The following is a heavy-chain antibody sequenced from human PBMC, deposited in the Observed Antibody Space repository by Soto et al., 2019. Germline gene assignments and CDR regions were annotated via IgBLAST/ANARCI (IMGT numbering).Heavy chain of an antibody. CDR3: ARKKQLVVRDYYYYGMDV. V-gene: IGHV1-8*01. Sequence: GASVKVSCKASGYTFTSYDINWVRQATRQGLEWMGWMNPNSGNTGYAQKFQGRVTMTRDTSISTAYMELSSLRSEDTAVYYCARKKQLVVRDYYYYGMDVWGQGTTVTVSS. J-gene: IGHJ6*02. CDR1: GYTFTSYD. CDR2: MNPNSGNT. D-gene: IGHD6-6*01.